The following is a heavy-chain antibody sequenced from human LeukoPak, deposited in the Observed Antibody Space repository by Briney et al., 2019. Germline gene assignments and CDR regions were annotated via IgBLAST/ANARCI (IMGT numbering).Heavy chain of an antibody. CDR3: ARGLVPGGYYDGVYFDF. CDR2: INPNNGVT. CDR1: GYTFTSYA. Sequence: ASVKVSCKASGYTFTSYAMNWVRQAPGQGLEWMGWINPNNGVTNYAQKFQDRVTMTRDMSINTAYMELNRLRSDDTAVYYCARGLVPGGYYDGVYFDFWGRGTLVTVSS. J-gene: IGHJ2*01. V-gene: IGHV1-2*02. D-gene: IGHD3-3*01.